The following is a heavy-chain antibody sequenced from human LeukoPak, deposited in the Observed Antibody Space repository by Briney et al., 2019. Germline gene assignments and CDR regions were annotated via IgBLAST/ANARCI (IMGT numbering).Heavy chain of an antibody. Sequence: GGSLRLSCAASGFTFSDYAMSWVRQAPGKGPEWVSTISGSDGTTYYADSVKGRFTISRDNSKSTLSLQMNSLRAEDTAVYYCAKDGGLTGDFDYWGQGTLVTVSS. D-gene: IGHD7-27*01. CDR3: AKDGGLTGDFDY. CDR1: GFTFSDYA. J-gene: IGHJ4*02. CDR2: ISGSDGTT. V-gene: IGHV3-23*01.